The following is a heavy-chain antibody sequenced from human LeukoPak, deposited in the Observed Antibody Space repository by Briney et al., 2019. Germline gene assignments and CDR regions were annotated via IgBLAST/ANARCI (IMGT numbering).Heavy chain of an antibody. V-gene: IGHV3-33*01. J-gene: IGHJ6*02. D-gene: IGHD5-18*01. CDR3: ARERGYSYGSNYYYGMDV. CDR2: IWYDGSNK. CDR1: GFTFSSYG. Sequence: GGSLRLSCAASGFTFSSYGMHWVRQAPGKGLEWVAVIWYDGSNKYYADSVKGRFTISRDNSKNTLYLQMNSLRAEDTAVYCCARERGYSYGSNYYYGMDVWGQGTTVTVSS.